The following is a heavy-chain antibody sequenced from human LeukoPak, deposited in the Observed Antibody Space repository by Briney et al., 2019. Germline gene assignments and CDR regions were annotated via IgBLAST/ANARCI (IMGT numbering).Heavy chain of an antibody. CDR3: AELGITMIGGV. J-gene: IGHJ6*04. V-gene: IGHV3-30-3*01. CDR2: MSFDGDSE. Sequence: PGGSLRLSCAASGFTFSTYPMHWVRQAPGKGLEWVAVMSFDGDSEYYSDSVRGRFTVSRDNAKSTLYLQMNSLRAEDTAVYYCAELGITMIGGVWGKGTTVTISS. CDR1: GFTFSTYP. D-gene: IGHD3-10*02.